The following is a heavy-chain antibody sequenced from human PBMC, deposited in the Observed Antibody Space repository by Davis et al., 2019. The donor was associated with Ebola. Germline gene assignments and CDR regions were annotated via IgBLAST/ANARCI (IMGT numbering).Heavy chain of an antibody. V-gene: IGHV4-39*01. D-gene: IGHD6-19*01. J-gene: IGHJ4*02. Sequence: MPSETLSLTCTVSGGSISSSSYYWGWIRQPPGKGLEWIGSIYYSGSTYYNPSLKSRVTISVDTSKNQFSLKLSSVTAADTAVYYCASNLIAVAGAFRYWDQGTLVTVSS. CDR1: GGSISSSSYY. CDR3: ASNLIAVAGAFRY. CDR2: IYYSGST.